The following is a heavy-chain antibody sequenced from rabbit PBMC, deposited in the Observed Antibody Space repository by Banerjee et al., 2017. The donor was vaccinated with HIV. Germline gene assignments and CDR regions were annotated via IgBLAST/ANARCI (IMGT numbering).Heavy chain of an antibody. Sequence: QSLEESGGGLVKPGASLTLTCTASGFSFSSGYDMCWVRQAPGKGLEWIACIYTGNDNTAYASWAKGRFTISKPSSTTMTLQMTSLTAADTATYFCAGGYGGTGYGYHLHLWGPGTLVTVS. CDR3: AGGYGGTGYGYHLHL. V-gene: IGHV1S40*01. CDR2: IYTGNDNT. CDR1: GFSFSSGYD. D-gene: IGHD8-1*01. J-gene: IGHJ6*01.